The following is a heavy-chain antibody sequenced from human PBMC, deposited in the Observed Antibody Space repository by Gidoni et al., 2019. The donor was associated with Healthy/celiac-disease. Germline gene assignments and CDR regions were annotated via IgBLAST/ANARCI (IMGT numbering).Heavy chain of an antibody. CDR2: ISYDGSNK. J-gene: IGHJ4*02. Sequence: QVQLVESGGGVVQPGRSLRLSCAASGFTFSSYAMPWVRQAPGKGLGWVAVISYDGSNKYYADSVKGRFTISRDNSKNTLYLQMNSLRAEDTAVYYCARDPPRYCSSTSCSRGFDYWGQGTLVTVSS. CDR3: ARDPPRYCSSTSCSRGFDY. D-gene: IGHD2-2*01. CDR1: GFTFSSYA. V-gene: IGHV3-30-3*01.